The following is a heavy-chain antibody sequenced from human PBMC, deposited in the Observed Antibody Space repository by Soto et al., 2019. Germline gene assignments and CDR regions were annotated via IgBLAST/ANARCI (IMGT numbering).Heavy chain of an antibody. CDR1: GGTSSSYA. D-gene: IGHD3-10*01. Sequence: ASVKVSCKASGGTSSSYAISWVRQAPGQGLEWMGGIIPIFGTANYAQKFQGRVTITADESTSTAYMELSSLRSEDTAVYYCARDGDGSGSYFPQALDYWGQGTLVTVSS. CDR3: ARDGDGSGSYFPQALDY. CDR2: IIPIFGTA. J-gene: IGHJ4*02. V-gene: IGHV1-69*13.